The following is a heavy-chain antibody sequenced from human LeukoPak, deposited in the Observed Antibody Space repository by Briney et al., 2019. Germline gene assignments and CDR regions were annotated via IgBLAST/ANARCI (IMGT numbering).Heavy chain of an antibody. CDR2: MNPNSGNT. V-gene: IGHV1-8*03. Sequence: VASVKVSCKASGYTFTSYDINWVRQATGQGLELMGWMNPNSGNTGYAQKFQGRVTITRNTSISTAYMELSSLRSEDTAVYYCARADFWSGYILDYWGQGTLVTVSS. J-gene: IGHJ4*02. CDR1: GYTFTSYD. CDR3: ARADFWSGYILDY. D-gene: IGHD3-3*01.